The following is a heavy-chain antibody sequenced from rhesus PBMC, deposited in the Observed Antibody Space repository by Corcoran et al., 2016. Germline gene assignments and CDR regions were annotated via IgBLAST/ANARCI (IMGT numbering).Heavy chain of an antibody. D-gene: IGHD3-34*01. J-gene: IGHJ4*01. CDR3: AKVNGGD. V-gene: IGHV4-173*01. Sequence: QLQLQESGPGLVKPSETLSLTCAVSGDSVSTYWWSWIRQPPGKGLEWIGRISAGGGTTILTLSLRSRDTISIDTSKNHFSLKLSSMTAADTAVYYCAKVNGGDWGQGILVTVPS. CDR2: ISAGGGTT. CDR1: GDSVSTYW.